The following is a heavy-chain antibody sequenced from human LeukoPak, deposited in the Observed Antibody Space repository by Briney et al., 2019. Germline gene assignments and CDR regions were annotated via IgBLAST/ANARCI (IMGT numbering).Heavy chain of an antibody. CDR2: ISGSGGRT. D-gene: IGHD1-26*01. Sequence: GGSLRLSCAASGFTFSTYAMSWVRQDPGKGLEWVSGISGSGGRTHYADSVKGRFTISRDNSKNTLDLQMNSLRAEDTATYYCTKDQRWDVPHYSDYWGQGTLVTVSS. V-gene: IGHV3-23*01. J-gene: IGHJ4*02. CDR1: GFTFSTYA. CDR3: TKDQRWDVPHYSDY.